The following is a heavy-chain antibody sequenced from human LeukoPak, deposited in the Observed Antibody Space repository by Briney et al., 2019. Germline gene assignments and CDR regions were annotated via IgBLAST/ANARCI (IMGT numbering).Heavy chain of an antibody. D-gene: IGHD6-19*01. V-gene: IGHV3-23*01. CDR2: ISGSGGST. Sequence: GGSLRLSCAASGFTFSSYAMSWVRQAPGKGLEGVSAISGSGGSTYYADSVKGRFTISRDNSKNTLYLQMNSLRAEDTAVYYCAKDQFPRSGWYLDYWGQGTLVTVSS. CDR1: GFTFSSYA. CDR3: AKDQFPRSGWYLDY. J-gene: IGHJ4*02.